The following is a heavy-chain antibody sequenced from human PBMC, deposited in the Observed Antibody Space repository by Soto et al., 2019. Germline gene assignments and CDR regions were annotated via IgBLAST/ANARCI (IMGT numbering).Heavy chain of an antibody. CDR1: GFTFSSYG. V-gene: IGHV3-30*18. Sequence: HPGGSLRLSCAASGFTFSSYGMHWVRQAPGKGLEWVAVISYDGSNKYYADSVKGRFTISRDNSKNTLYLQMNSLRAEDTAVYYCAKDPSSRPMVRGVSFVYWGQGTLVTVS. CDR2: ISYDGSNK. CDR3: AKDPSSRPMVRGVSFVY. J-gene: IGHJ4*02. D-gene: IGHD3-10*01.